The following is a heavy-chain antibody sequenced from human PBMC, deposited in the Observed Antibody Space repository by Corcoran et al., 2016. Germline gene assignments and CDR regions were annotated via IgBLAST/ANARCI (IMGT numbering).Heavy chain of an antibody. V-gene: IGHV3-33*01. J-gene: IGHJ4*02. D-gene: IGHD3-16*02. CDR3: AREPTFGGVIVHLDY. Sequence: QVQLVESGGGVVQPGRSLRLSCAASGFTFSSYGMHWVRQAPGKGMQWVAVIWYDGSNKYYADSVKGRFTISRDNSKNTLYLQMNSLRAEDKVVYYCAREPTFGGVIVHLDYWGQGTLVTVSS. CDR2: IWYDGSNK. CDR1: GFTFSSYG.